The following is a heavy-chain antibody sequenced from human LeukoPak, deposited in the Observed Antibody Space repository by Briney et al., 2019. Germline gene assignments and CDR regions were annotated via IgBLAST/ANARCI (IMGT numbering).Heavy chain of an antibody. J-gene: IGHJ4*02. CDR3: AREVSLAVAEGY. Sequence: GGSLRLSCAASGFTVSSNYMSWVRQAPGKGLEWVSVIYSGGSTYYADSVKGRFTISRDNSKNTLYLQMNSLRAEDTAVYYCAREVSLAVAEGYWGQGTLVTVSS. V-gene: IGHV3-53*01. CDR1: GFTVSSNY. CDR2: IYSGGST. D-gene: IGHD6-19*01.